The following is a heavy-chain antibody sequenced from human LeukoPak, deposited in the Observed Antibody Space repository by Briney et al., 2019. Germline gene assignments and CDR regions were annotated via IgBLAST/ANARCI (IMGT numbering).Heavy chain of an antibody. D-gene: IGHD3-22*01. CDR1: GYTFTSYG. J-gene: IGHJ4*02. CDR3: ARNSNYYDSSGYYVMYYFDY. Sequence: GASVKVSCKASGYTFTSYGISWVRQAPGQGLEWMGWISAYNGNTNYAQKLQGRVTMTTDTSTSTAYTELRSLRSDDTAVYYCARNSNYYDSSGYYVMYYFDYWGQGTLVTVSS. CDR2: ISAYNGNT. V-gene: IGHV1-18*01.